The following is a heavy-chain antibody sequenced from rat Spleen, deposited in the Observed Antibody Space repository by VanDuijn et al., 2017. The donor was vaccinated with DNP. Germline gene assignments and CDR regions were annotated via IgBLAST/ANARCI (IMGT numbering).Heavy chain of an antibody. CDR2: ISYDGGIT. V-gene: IGHV5-20*01. Sequence: EVQLVESGGGLVQPGRSLKLSCAASGFTFSNYYMAWVRQAPTKGLEWVAYISYDGGITNYGDSVKGRFTISRDNAKSTLYLQMYSLRSEDMATYYCTRGGTYYFDYWGQGVMVTVSS. CDR1: GFTFSNYY. J-gene: IGHJ2*01. CDR3: TRGGTYYFDY.